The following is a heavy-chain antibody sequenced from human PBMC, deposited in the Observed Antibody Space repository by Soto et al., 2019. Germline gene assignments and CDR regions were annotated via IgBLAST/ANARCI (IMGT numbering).Heavy chain of an antibody. CDR1: GYTFTSYG. D-gene: IGHD5-12*01. CDR2: ISAYNGNT. V-gene: IGHV1-18*01. J-gene: IGHJ3*02. Sequence: ASVKVSCKASGYTFTSYGISWVRQAPGQGLEWMGWISAYNGNTNYAQKLQGRVTMTTDTSTSTAYMELRSLRSDDTAVYYCASGGSGYGLATDAFDIWGQGTMVTVSS. CDR3: ASGGSGYGLATDAFDI.